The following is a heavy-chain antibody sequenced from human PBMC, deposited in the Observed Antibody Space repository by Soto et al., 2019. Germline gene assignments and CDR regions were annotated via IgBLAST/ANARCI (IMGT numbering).Heavy chain of an antibody. V-gene: IGHV3-33*01. CDR3: ARDDDYGDNGLDY. Sequence: QVQLVESGGGVVQPGVSLRLSCAASGFTFGRHGMHWVRQAPGKGLEWVAVIGSDGRRDSYADSVKGRFTISRDNGQNTLYLQMNSLRAEDTAVYYCARDDDYGDNGLDYWGQGTLVTVSS. J-gene: IGHJ4*02. D-gene: IGHD4-17*01. CDR1: GFTFGRHG. CDR2: IGSDGRRD.